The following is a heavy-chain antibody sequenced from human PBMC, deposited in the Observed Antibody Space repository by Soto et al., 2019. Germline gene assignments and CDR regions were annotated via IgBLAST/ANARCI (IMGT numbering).Heavy chain of an antibody. Sequence: PGGSLRLSCAASGFAFETYAMHWVRQTAGKGLEWVSRFDSDGGATAYADSVKGRFTISRDTSKNMLYLQMNSLRAEDTAIYYCAKDSHWAIISPTHDYWGHGTLVTVSS. CDR3: AKDSHWAIISPTHDY. J-gene: IGHJ4*01. D-gene: IGHD2-2*01. CDR2: FDSDGGAT. V-gene: IGHV3-74*01. CDR1: GFAFETYA.